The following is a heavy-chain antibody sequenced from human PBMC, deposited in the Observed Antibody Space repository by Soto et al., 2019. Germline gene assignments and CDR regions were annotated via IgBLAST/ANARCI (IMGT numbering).Heavy chain of an antibody. Sequence: LCLTCAVSGCSISSACSYWVWIRKHPGKGLEWIGYIAYSGDTYYNPSLRSRVTISADTSENKFSLTLKSVTAADTAGYLWARDFERAEIEAWGQGNSVLVS. J-gene: IGHJ5*02. CDR2: IAYSGDT. CDR1: GCSISSACSY. CDR3: ARDFERAEIEA. V-gene: IGHV4-31*02. D-gene: IGHD3-9*01.